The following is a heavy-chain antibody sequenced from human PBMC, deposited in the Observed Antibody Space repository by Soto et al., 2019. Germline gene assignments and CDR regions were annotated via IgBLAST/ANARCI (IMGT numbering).Heavy chain of an antibody. Sequence: GGSLRLSCAASGFTFSDYYMSWIRQAPGKGLEWVSYISSSGSTIYYADSVKGRFTISRDNAKNSLYLQMNSLRAEDTAVYYCARDNRFGEAVFDYWGQGTLVTVSS. CDR3: ARDNRFGEAVFDY. J-gene: IGHJ4*02. CDR2: ISSSGSTI. V-gene: IGHV3-11*01. D-gene: IGHD3-10*01. CDR1: GFTFSDYY.